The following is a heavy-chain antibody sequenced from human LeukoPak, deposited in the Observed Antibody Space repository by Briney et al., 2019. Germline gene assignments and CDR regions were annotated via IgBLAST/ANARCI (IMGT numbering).Heavy chain of an antibody. D-gene: IGHD6-13*01. V-gene: IGHV3-21*01. CDR1: GFTFSSYS. CDR3: ARDQQLVLDAFDI. Sequence: GGSLRLSCAASGFTFSSYSMNWVRQAPGKGLEWVSSISSSSSYIYYADSVKGRFTISRDNAKNSLYLQMNSLRAEDTAVYYCARDQQLVLDAFDIWGQGTMVTVSS. CDR2: ISSSSSYI. J-gene: IGHJ3*02.